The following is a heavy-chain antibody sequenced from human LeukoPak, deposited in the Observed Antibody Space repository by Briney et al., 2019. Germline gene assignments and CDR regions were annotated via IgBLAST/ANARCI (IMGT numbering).Heavy chain of an antibody. V-gene: IGHV1-2*02. J-gene: IGHJ4*02. CDR3: ARGSEVGATLADLGY. CDR2: INPNSGGT. CDR1: GYTFTSYY. Sequence: ASVKVSCKASGYTFTSYYMHWVRQAPGQGLEWMGWINPNSGGTNYAQKFQGRVTMTRDTSISTAYMELSRLRSDDTAVYYCARGSEVGATLADLGYWGQGTLVTVSS. D-gene: IGHD1-26*01.